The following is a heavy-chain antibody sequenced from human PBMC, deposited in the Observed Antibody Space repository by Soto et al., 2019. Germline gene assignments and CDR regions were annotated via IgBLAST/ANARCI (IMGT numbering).Heavy chain of an antibody. V-gene: IGHV4-4*07. J-gene: IGHJ5*02. CDR3: VRDGSKSLRDWFDP. CDR2: VYATGTT. Sequence: SESLSLTCNVSGGSISKFYWAWIRKTAGNGLEWMGRVYATGTTDYNPSLRSRVAMSVDISKKTFSLRLRSVTGADSGVYYCVRDGSKSLRDWFDPWGQGILVTVSS. CDR1: GGSISKFY.